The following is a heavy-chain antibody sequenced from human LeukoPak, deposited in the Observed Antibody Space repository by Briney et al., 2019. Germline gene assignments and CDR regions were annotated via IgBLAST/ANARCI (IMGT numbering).Heavy chain of an antibody. V-gene: IGHV1-46*01. J-gene: IGHJ4*02. Sequence: ASVKVSCKASGYTFTSYYMHWVRQAPGQGLEWMGIINPSGGSTSYAQKFQGRVTMTRDTSTSTVYMELSSLRSEDTAVYYCARGGPGAVAGTPFPDYWGQGTLVTVSS. CDR1: GYTFTSYY. D-gene: IGHD6-19*01. CDR3: ARGGPGAVAGTPFPDY. CDR2: INPSGGST.